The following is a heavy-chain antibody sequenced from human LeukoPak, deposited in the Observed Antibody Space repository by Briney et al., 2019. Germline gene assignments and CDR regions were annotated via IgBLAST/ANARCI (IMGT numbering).Heavy chain of an antibody. D-gene: IGHD4-17*01. Sequence: PSETLSLTCTVSGGSISSYYGSWIRQPPGKGLEWIGYIYYSGSTNYNPSLKSRVTISVDTSKNQFSLKLSSVTAADTAVYYCARDLTGDYPDYWGQGTLVTVSS. CDR3: ARDLTGDYPDY. CDR2: IYYSGST. CDR1: GGSISSYY. V-gene: IGHV4-59*01. J-gene: IGHJ4*02.